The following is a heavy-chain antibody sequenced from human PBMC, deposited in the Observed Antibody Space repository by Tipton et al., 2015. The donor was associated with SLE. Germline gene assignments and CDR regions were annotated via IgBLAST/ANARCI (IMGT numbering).Heavy chain of an antibody. CDR2: IYYSGST. J-gene: IGHJ5*02. D-gene: IGHD3-3*01. Sequence: TLSLTCTVSGGSISSSSYYWGWIRQPPGKGLEWIGSIYYSGSTYYNPSLKSRVTISVDTSKNQFSLKLSSVTAADPAAFYWGGSPLLRRRLTETYRIPDKLANDQLPGTRGRVTAADTAVYYGARALRGGSGRGWFDPWGQGTLVTVAS. V-gene: IGHV4-39*03. CDR3: GGSPLLRRRLTETYRIPDKLANDQLPGTRGRVTAADTAVYYGARALRGGSGRGWFDP. CDR1: GGSISSSSYY.